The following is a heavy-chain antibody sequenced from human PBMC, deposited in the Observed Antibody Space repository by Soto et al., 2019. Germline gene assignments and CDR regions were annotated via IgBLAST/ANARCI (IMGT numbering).Heavy chain of an antibody. CDR1: GFTFSSYS. J-gene: IGHJ3*02. Sequence: GGSLRLSCAASGFTFSSYSMNWVRQAPGKGLERVAAIRSDGSYKYYADSVKGRFTISRDNSKNTLYLQMNSLRAEDTAVYYCAKDLFQRFSGYEAEAHDAFDIWGQGTMVTVSS. D-gene: IGHD5-12*01. CDR3: AKDLFQRFSGYEAEAHDAFDI. V-gene: IGHV3-30*18. CDR2: IRSDGSYK.